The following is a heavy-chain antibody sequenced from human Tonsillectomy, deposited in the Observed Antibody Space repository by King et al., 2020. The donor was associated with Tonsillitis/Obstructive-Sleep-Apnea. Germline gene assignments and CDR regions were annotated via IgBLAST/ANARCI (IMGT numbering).Heavy chain of an antibody. D-gene: IGHD3-10*01. CDR3: ARENYYGSGSYGVDY. J-gene: IGHJ4*02. Sequence: VQLVESGGGLIQPGGSLRLSCAASGFTVSSNYMSWVRQAPGKGLEWVSVIYSGGSTYYADSVKGRFTISRDNSKNTLYLQMNSLRAEDTAVYYCARENYYGSGSYGVDYWGQGTLVTVPS. CDR2: IYSGGST. CDR1: GFTVSSNY. V-gene: IGHV3-53*01.